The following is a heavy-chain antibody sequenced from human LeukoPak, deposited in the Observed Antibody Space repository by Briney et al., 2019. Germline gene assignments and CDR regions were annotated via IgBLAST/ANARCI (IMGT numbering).Heavy chain of an antibody. CDR3: ARAGYSCGSPSYYYYYGMDV. CDR1: GYTFTSYG. V-gene: IGHV1-18*01. D-gene: IGHD5-18*01. J-gene: IGHJ6*02. Sequence: ASVKVSCKASGYTFTSYGISWVRQAPGQGLEWMGWISAYNGNTNYAQKLQGRVTMTTDTSTSTAYMELRSLRSDDTAVYYCARAGYSCGSPSYYYYYGMDVWGQGTTVTVSS. CDR2: ISAYNGNT.